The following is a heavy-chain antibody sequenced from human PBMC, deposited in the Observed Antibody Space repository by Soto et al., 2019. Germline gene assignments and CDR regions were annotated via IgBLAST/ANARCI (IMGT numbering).Heavy chain of an antibody. V-gene: IGHV3-11*01. Sequence: GGSLRLSCAASGFTFSEYSMSWFRQAPGKGLEWVSYISTTSNTIYYADSVKGRFTISRDNAENSLYLQMNSLRAEDTAIYYCARRSYFDYWGQGTLVTVSS. CDR1: GFTFSEYS. CDR3: ARRSYFDY. D-gene: IGHD3-10*01. CDR2: ISTTSNTI. J-gene: IGHJ4*02.